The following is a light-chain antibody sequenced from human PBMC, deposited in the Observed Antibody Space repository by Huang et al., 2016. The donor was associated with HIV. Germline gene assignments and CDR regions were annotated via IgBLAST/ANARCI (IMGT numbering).Light chain of an antibody. J-gene: IGKJ2*01. CDR1: QNIYEY. Sequence: DIQMTQFPISLSASVGYRVTITCRAGQNIYEYLNWYQQIPGRAPNLLVYGASTLQTCGPSRFSGSGSGTRFTLTITSLQPEDSATYYCQHSYGTPRTFGQGTKLEI. CDR3: QHSYGTPRT. V-gene: IGKV1-39*01. CDR2: GAS.